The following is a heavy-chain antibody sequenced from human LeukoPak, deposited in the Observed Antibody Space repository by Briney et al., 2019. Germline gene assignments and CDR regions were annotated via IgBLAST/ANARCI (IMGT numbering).Heavy chain of an antibody. CDR3: AKDTGDYYYYMDV. V-gene: IGHV3-30*02. CDR1: GVTFSSYG. D-gene: IGHD2-8*02. Sequence: GGSLRLSCAASGVTFSSYGMHWARQAPGKGLEWLAFIRYDGSNKYYADSVKGRFTISRDNSKNTLYLQMNSLRAEDTAVYYCAKDTGDYYYYMDVWGKGTTVTISS. J-gene: IGHJ6*03. CDR2: IRYDGSNK.